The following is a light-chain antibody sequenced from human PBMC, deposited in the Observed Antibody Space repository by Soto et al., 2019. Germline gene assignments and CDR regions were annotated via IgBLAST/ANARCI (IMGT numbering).Light chain of an antibody. CDR3: QQYNIWPQT. V-gene: IGKV3-15*01. CDR2: GAS. Sequence: VMTLSPATLSVSPGERATLSCRASQNLRSSLAWYQQKPGQAPRLLIYGASTRATGIPARFSGSGSGTEFTLTISSLQSEDFAVYFCQQYNIWPQTFGQGTKVDI. J-gene: IGKJ1*01. CDR1: QNLRSS.